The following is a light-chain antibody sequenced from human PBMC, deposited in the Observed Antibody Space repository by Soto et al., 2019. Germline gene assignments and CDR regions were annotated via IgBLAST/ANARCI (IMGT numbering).Light chain of an antibody. CDR1: HNIYYN. CDR3: LQYRNLWA. Sequence: MTQTTATVSVSPREVATLSCWASHNIYYNVASYQHRPGQAPRLLIYRASSRAPGVPVRFSGSGSGTEFTLTISSLQPEDFTVYSCLQYRNLWACGQGTKVDIK. J-gene: IGKJ1*01. CDR2: RAS. V-gene: IGKV3-15*01.